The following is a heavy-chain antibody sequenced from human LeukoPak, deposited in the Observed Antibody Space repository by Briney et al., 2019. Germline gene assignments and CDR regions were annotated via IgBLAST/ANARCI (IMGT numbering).Heavy chain of an antibody. Sequence: GGSLRLSCAASGFTFSSNGMHWVRQAPGKGLEWVAFIRYDGSNKYYADSVKGQFTISRDNSKNTLYLQMNSLRAEDTAVYYCAKDRAVTIDYYYYYMDVWGKGTTVTVSS. CDR1: GFTFSSNG. CDR2: IRYDGSNK. CDR3: AKDRAVTIDYYYYYMDV. J-gene: IGHJ6*03. D-gene: IGHD4-17*01. V-gene: IGHV3-30*02.